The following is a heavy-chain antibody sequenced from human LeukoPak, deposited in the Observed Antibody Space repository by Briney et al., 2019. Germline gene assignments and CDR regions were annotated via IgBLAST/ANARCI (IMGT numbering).Heavy chain of an antibody. J-gene: IGHJ4*02. CDR2: INSDGSST. CDR1: GFSFSNHW. V-gene: IGHV3-74*03. CDR3: TRDVSQSSSLYGEFDY. Sequence: GGSLRLSCAASGFSFSNHWMHWVRQVPGKGLVWVSRINSDGSSTTYADSVKGRFTISRDNAKNTLYLQMNSLRDEDTAVYYCTRDVSQSSSLYGEFDYWGQGTQVTVSS. D-gene: IGHD6-13*01.